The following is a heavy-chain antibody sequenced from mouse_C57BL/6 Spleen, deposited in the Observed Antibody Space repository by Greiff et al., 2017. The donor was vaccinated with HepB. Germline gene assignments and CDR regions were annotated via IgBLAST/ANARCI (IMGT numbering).Heavy chain of an antibody. Sequence: QVQLKESGPGLVAPSQSLSITCTVSGFSLTSYAISWVRQPPGKGLEWLGVIWTGGGTNYNSAIKSRLSISKDTTKSKVFLKMNSLQSDDTARYYCAREDSNYGGDAMDYWGQGTSVTVSS. CDR2: IWTGGGT. J-gene: IGHJ4*01. V-gene: IGHV2-9-1*01. D-gene: IGHD2-5*01. CDR1: GFSLTSYA. CDR3: AREDSNYGGDAMDY.